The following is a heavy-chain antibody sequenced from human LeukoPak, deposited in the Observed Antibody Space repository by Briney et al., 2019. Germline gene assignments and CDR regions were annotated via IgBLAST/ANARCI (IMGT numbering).Heavy chain of an antibody. V-gene: IGHV3-21*06. CDR2: IGPTGSDR. Sequence: GGSLRLSCTASGLTFSTSGINWVRQAPGKGLERVASIGPTGSDRYHADSIKGRFTISRDNANNFLYLQMNSLRAEDTAVYYCATETNGRHYDYWGQGTLLTVSS. J-gene: IGHJ4*02. CDR3: ATETNGRHYDY. D-gene: IGHD1-14*01. CDR1: GLTFSTSG.